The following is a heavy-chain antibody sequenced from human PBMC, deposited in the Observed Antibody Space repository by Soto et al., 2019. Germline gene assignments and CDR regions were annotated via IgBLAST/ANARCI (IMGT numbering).Heavy chain of an antibody. CDR2: INAGNGNT. V-gene: IGHV1-3*01. D-gene: IGHD1-7*01. CDR3: ARGGRYNWNFRDNWFDP. J-gene: IGHJ5*02. CDR1: GYTFTSYA. Sequence: RASVKVSCKASGYTFTSYAMHWVRQAPGQRLEWMGWINAGNGNTKYSQKFQGRVTITRDTSASTAYMELSSLRSEDTAVYYCARGGRYNWNFRDNWFDPWGQGTLVTVSS.